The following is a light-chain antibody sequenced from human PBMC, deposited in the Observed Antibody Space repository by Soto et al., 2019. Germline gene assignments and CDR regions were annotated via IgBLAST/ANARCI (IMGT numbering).Light chain of an antibody. CDR3: QQSYSTLTWT. CDR2: AAS. Sequence: DIQMTQSPCSLSSSVGDRISIXAPPSQSISSYLTWYQQKPGKAPKLLIYAASSLHSGVPARFSGSGSGTDFTLTISSLQPEDFATYYCQQSYSTLTWTFGQGTKVDI. J-gene: IGKJ1*01. V-gene: IGKV1-39*01. CDR1: QSISSY.